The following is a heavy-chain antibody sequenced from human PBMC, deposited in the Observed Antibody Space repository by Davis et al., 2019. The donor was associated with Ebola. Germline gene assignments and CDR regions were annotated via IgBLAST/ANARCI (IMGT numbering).Heavy chain of an antibody. V-gene: IGHV1-46*01. CDR3: ARYSETHSDY. Sequence: AASVKVSCKASTYTFTSDYMHWVRQAPGQGLEWMGIINPSDGSTAYAQKFQGRVTMTRDTSTSTVYMELSSLRSEDTAVYYCARYSETHSDYWGQGTLVTVSS. J-gene: IGHJ4*02. CDR2: INPSDGST. D-gene: IGHD1-26*01. CDR1: TYTFTSDY.